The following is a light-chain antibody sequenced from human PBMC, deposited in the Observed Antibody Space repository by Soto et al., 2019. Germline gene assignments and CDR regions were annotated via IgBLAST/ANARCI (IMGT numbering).Light chain of an antibody. J-gene: IGLJ1*01. CDR3: SSYRTGGPFV. CDR2: EVS. CDR1: SSDVGGYNY. Sequence: QSVLTLPASVSGSPGQSIAISCTGTSSDVGGYNYVSWYQQLPGKAPKLLISEVSNRPSGVSHRFSGSKSGNTASLTISGLPAEDEADYYCSSYRTGGPFVFGTGIKVTVL. V-gene: IGLV2-14*01.